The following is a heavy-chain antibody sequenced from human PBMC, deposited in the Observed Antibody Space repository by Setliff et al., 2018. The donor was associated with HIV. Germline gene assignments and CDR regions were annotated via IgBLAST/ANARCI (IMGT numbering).Heavy chain of an antibody. CDR2: ISSSGNVK. D-gene: IGHD3-10*01. Sequence: QPGGSLRLSCAASGFTFRTYEMNWVRQAPGKGLEWVSYISSSGNVKYYADSVKGRFTISRDDSKKSLYLQMNSLKTEDTAVYYCARGRLLWSGSYYYYYMDVWGKGTTVTVSS. V-gene: IGHV3-48*03. J-gene: IGHJ6*03. CDR3: ARGRLLWSGSYYYYYMDV. CDR1: GFTFRTYE.